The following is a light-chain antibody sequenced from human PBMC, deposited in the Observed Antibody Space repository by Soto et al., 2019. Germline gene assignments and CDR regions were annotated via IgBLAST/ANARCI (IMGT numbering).Light chain of an antibody. V-gene: IGKV3-20*01. CDR3: QQYGSSHT. Sequence: EIVLTQSPGTLSLSPGERATLSCRASQSVSSSYLAWYQQKPGQAPRLLIYGASSRATGIPDRFSGGGSGTDFTLTISRLEHEDSTLYYCQQYGSSHTFGQGTKLEIK. CDR1: QSVSSSY. J-gene: IGKJ2*01. CDR2: GAS.